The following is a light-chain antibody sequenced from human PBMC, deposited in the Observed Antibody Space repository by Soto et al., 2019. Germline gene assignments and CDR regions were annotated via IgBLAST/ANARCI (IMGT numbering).Light chain of an antibody. CDR1: QSVSSN. Sequence: EIVMTQSPATLSVSPGERATLSCRASQSVSSNLAWYQQKPGQAPRLLIYGASTRATGIPARCSGSGSGTEFALTISRLQSEDFAVYYCQQYNNWPRTCGQGTKVEIK. CDR3: QQYNNWPRT. V-gene: IGKV3-15*01. CDR2: GAS. J-gene: IGKJ1*01.